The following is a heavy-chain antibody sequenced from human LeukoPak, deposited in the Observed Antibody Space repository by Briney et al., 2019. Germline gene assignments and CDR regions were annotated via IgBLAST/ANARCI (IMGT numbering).Heavy chain of an antibody. CDR1: GGSISPFY. CDR3: ARAAAGKWGYNWFDP. V-gene: IGHV4-59*08. Sequence: SETLSLTCTVSGGSISPFYWNWIRQPPGKGLEWIGYIYYTGGTSYSPSLNSRATISVDTSKNQISLKLSSVTAADTAVYYCARAAAGKWGYNWFDPWGQGTLVTVSS. CDR2: IYYTGGT. D-gene: IGHD6-13*01. J-gene: IGHJ5*02.